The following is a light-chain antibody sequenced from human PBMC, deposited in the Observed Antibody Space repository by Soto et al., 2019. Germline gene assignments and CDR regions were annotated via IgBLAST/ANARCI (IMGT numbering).Light chain of an antibody. CDR3: QQRSNWPLIT. V-gene: IGKV3-15*01. CDR1: QSVRDN. J-gene: IGKJ5*01. Sequence: EILLTQSPGALAVSPGEVATLSCRASQSVRDNLAWYQQKPGQAPRLLIYRASIRATGVPARFSGSGSGTEFTLTISSLQSEDFAVYYCQQRSNWPLITFGQGTRLEIK. CDR2: RAS.